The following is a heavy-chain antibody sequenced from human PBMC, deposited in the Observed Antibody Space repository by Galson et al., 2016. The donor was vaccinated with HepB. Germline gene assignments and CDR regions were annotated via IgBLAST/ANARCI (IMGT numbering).Heavy chain of an antibody. CDR2: ISSRSTYT. V-gene: IGHV3-11*06. Sequence: SLRLSCAGFSDSYMSWIRQAPGKGLECISYISSRSTYTNYADSVKGRFTISRDNAKNSLSLQMSNLRADDTAVYYCATTGTGLAARKFDYWGQGILVTVSS. CDR1: SDSY. CDR3: ATTGTGLAARKFDY. J-gene: IGHJ4*02. D-gene: IGHD6-6*01.